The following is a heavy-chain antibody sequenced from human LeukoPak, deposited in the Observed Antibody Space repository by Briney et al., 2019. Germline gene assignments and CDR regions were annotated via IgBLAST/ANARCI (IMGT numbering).Heavy chain of an antibody. J-gene: IGHJ3*02. CDR1: GGSISSSNW. CDR2: IYHSGST. Sequence: PSGTLSLTCAVSGGSISSSNWWSWVRQPPGKGLEWIGEIYHSGSTNYNPSLKSRVTISVDTSKNQFSLKLSSVTAADTAVYYCARVPSFYSSRIKTGAFDIWGQGTMVTVSS. D-gene: IGHD6-13*01. V-gene: IGHV4-4*02. CDR3: ARVPSFYSSRIKTGAFDI.